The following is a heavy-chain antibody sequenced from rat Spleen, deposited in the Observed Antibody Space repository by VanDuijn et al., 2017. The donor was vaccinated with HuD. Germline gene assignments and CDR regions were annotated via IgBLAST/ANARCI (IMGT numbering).Heavy chain of an antibody. V-gene: IGHV5S13*01. D-gene: IGHD1-5*01. CDR3: ARRGYRYNYFDY. CDR2: ISTGGGNT. Sequence: EVQLVESGGGLVQPGRCLKLSCVASGFTFSNSGMAWVRQAPTKGLEWVASISTGGGNTYYRDSVKGRFTISRDNAKSTLYLQMNSLRSEETATYYCARRGYRYNYFDYWGQGVMVTVSS. J-gene: IGHJ2*01. CDR1: GFTFSNSG.